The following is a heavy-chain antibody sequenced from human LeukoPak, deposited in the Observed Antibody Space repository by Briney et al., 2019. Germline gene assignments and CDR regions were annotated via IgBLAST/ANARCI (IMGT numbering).Heavy chain of an antibody. Sequence: GGSLRLSCAASGFTFRSYWMSWVRQAPGKGLEWVANIKQDGSEKYSVDSVKGRFTISRDNAKNSLYLQMNSLRAEDTAVYYCAKDAGHCSGGSCYRQDYWGQGTLVTVSS. CDR3: AKDAGHCSGGSCYRQDY. CDR2: IKQDGSEK. D-gene: IGHD2-15*01. J-gene: IGHJ4*02. V-gene: IGHV3-7*01. CDR1: GFTFRSYW.